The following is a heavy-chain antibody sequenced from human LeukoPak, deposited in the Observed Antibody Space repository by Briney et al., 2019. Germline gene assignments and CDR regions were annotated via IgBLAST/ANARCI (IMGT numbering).Heavy chain of an antibody. CDR1: GGSLSSYY. J-gene: IGHJ6*02. V-gene: IGHV4-59*08. CDR3: ARHLDYSKNYYYGMDV. CDR2: IYYSGST. D-gene: IGHD4-11*01. Sequence: PSETLSLTCTVSGGSLSSYYWSWIRQPPGKGLEWIGYIYYSGSTNYNPSLKSRVTISVDTSKNQFSLKLNSVTAADTAVYYCARHLDYSKNYYYGMDVWGQGTTVTVSS.